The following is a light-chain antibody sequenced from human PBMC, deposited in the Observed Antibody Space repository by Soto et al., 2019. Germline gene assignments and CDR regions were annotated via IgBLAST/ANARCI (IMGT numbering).Light chain of an antibody. J-gene: IGKJ5*01. Sequence: IVMTQSPATLSVSPGGRATLSCRASHSISTKLAWYQQKPGQAPRLLIYDASHRATGIPARFSGSGSGTDFTLTISSLQPEDAAVYYCQQRSNWPPITFGQGTRLEIK. CDR3: QQRSNWPPIT. CDR2: DAS. CDR1: HSISTK. V-gene: IGKV3-11*01.